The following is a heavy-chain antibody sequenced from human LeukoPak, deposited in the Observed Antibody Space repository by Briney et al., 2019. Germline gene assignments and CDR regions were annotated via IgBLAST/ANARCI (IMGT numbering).Heavy chain of an antibody. Sequence: SETLSLTCAVYGGSFSGYYWSWIRQPPGKGLEWIGEINHSGSTNYNPSLKSRVTISVDTSKNQFSLKLSSVTAADTAVYYCARFHPYDILTGYFNPFDYWDQGTLVTVSS. D-gene: IGHD3-9*01. J-gene: IGHJ4*02. V-gene: IGHV4-34*01. CDR2: INHSGST. CDR1: GGSFSGYY. CDR3: ARFHPYDILTGYFNPFDY.